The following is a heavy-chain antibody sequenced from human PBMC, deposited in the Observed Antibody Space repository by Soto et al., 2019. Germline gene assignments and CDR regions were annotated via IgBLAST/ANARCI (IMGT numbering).Heavy chain of an antibody. CDR3: AKESSSSWDDIFYYDMDC. D-gene: IGHD6-13*01. CDR2: ISYDGSNK. Sequence: GGSLRLSWAASGFTFISYGLHWFLQAPGKGLEWVAVISYDGSNKYYADSVKGRFTISRDNSKNTLYLQMNSLRAEDTAVYYCAKESSSSWDDIFYYDMDCRGQGT. V-gene: IGHV3-30*18. J-gene: IGHJ6*02. CDR1: GFTFISYG.